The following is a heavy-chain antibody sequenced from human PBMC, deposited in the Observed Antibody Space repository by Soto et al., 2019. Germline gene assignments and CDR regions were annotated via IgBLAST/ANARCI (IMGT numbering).Heavy chain of an antibody. CDR1: GFTFSSYD. V-gene: IGHV3-13*01. J-gene: IGHJ4*02. CDR2: IGTAGDT. D-gene: IGHD3-10*01. Sequence: PGGSLRLSCAASGFTFSSYDMHWVRQATGKGLEWVSAIGTAGDTYYPGSVKGRFTISRENAKNSLYLQMNSLRAGDTAVYYCARVPTRGTWFDYWGQGTLVTVSS. CDR3: ARVPTRGTWFDY.